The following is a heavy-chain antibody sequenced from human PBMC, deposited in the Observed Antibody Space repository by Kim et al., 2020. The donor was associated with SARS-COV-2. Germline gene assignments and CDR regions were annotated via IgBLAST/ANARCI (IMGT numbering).Heavy chain of an antibody. CDR1: GTSISSNSYY. Sequence: SETLSLTCTVSGTSISSNSYYWGWIRQPPGKGLEWIGSIYYSGSTYYNSSLKSRVTISVDTSKNQFSLKLSSVIAADTAVYYCAKVFTRGAFDIWGQGT. CDR2: IYYSGST. CDR3: AKVFTRGAFDI. D-gene: IGHD2-2*01. V-gene: IGHV4-39*01. J-gene: IGHJ3*02.